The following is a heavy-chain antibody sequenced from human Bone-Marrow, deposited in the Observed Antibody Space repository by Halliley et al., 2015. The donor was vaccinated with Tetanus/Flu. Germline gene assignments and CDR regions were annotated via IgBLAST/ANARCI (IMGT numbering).Heavy chain of an antibody. CDR2: IYVGGIT. V-gene: IGHV4-59*01. Sequence: EWIGYIYVGGITNSNPSLKSRVAMSMDTSKNQFSLRLTSVTAADTAVYYCARMGRRGGDNYFYWGQGSLVTVSS. D-gene: IGHD5-12*01. J-gene: IGHJ4*02. CDR3: ARMGRRGGDNYFY.